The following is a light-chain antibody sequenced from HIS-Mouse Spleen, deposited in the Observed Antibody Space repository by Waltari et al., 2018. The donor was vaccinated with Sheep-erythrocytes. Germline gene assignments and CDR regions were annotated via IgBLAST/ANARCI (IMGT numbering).Light chain of an antibody. V-gene: IGLV2-11*01. Sequence: QSALTQPRSVSGSPGQSVTISCTGTSSDVGGYNYVSWYQQHPGKAPKLMIYDVSKRPAGVPDGCSGSKSGNTASLTISGLQAEDEADYYCSSYTSSSTWVFGGGTKLTVL. CDR2: DVS. J-gene: IGLJ3*02. CDR1: SSDVGGYNY. CDR3: SSYTSSSTWV.